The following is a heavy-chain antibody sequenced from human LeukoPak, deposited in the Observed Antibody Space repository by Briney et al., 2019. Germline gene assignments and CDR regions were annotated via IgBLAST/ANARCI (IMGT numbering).Heavy chain of an antibody. J-gene: IGHJ1*01. V-gene: IGHV1-2*02. D-gene: IGHD3-10*01. CDR1: GYTFTGYY. Sequence: ASVKVSCKASGYTFTGYYIHWVRQAPGQGLEWMGWINADGGGTNYAQKFQGRVTMTRDTSISTAYMELSSLRSDDTAVYYCARGGYASRELVQHWGQGTLVTVSS. CDR3: ARGGYASRELVQH. CDR2: INADGGGT.